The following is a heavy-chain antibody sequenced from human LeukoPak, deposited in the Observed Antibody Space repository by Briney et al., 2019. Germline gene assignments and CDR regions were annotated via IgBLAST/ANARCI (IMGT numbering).Heavy chain of an antibody. CDR1: GFTFSSYA. D-gene: IGHD6-19*01. Sequence: GGSLRLSCAASGFTFSSYAMHWVRQAPGKGPEWVAVISYDGSNKYYADSVKGRFTISRDNSKNTLYLQMNSLRAEDTAVYYCAGDQIAVAGSPSWFDSWGQGTLVTVSS. CDR2: ISYDGSNK. J-gene: IGHJ5*01. V-gene: IGHV3-30-3*01. CDR3: AGDQIAVAGSPSWFDS.